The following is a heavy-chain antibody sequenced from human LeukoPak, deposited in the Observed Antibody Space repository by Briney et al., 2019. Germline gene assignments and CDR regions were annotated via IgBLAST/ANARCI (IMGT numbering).Heavy chain of an antibody. CDR1: GGSISSGDYY. CDR3: ARRRLNGYCSSTSCYRSGLFFDY. D-gene: IGHD2-2*01. J-gene: IGHJ4*02. V-gene: IGHV4-30-4*01. CDR2: IYYSGST. Sequence: PSETLSLTCTVSGGSISSGDYYWSWIRQPPGKGLEWIGYIYYSGSTYYNPSLKSRVTISVDTSKNQFSLKLSSVTAADTAVYYCARRRLNGYCSSTSCYRSGLFFDYWGQGTRVTVSS.